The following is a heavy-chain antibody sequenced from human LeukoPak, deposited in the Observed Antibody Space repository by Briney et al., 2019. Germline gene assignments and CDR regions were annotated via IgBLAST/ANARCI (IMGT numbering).Heavy chain of an antibody. Sequence: PGGSLRLSCAASGFTFDDYGMSWVRQAPGKGLEWVSGINWNGGSTGYADSVKGRFTISSDNAKNSLYLQMNSLRAEDTALYYCAREMKDSSGSFLAHWGQGTLVTVSS. J-gene: IGHJ4*02. CDR2: INWNGGST. CDR3: AREMKDSSGSFLAH. D-gene: IGHD3-22*01. CDR1: GFTFDDYG. V-gene: IGHV3-20*04.